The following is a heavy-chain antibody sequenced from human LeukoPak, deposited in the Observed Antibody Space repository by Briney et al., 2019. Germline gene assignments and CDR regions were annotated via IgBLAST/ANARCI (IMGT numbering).Heavy chain of an antibody. J-gene: IGHJ4*02. D-gene: IGHD1-7*01. CDR2: VYTSGST. CDR3: ARLITGTTTAFDI. V-gene: IGHV4-4*07. CDR1: GGSISGYY. Sequence: SETLSLTCSVSGGSISGYYWTWIRQPAGKGLEWIGRVYTSGSTHYNPSLKTRLTMSVDTSKNQFSLKLSSVTAADTAVYYCARLITGTTTAFDIWGQGTLVTVSS.